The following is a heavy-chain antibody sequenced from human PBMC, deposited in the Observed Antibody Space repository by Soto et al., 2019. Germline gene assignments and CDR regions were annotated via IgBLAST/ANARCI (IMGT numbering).Heavy chain of an antibody. CDR1: GYTFTGYY. J-gene: IGHJ5*02. Sequence: ASVKVSCKASGYTFTGYYMHWVRQAPGQGLEWMGWINPNSGGTNYAQKFQGRVTMTRDTSISTAYMELSRLRSDDTAVYYCAGVYQLLPYSWFDPWGQGTLVTVSS. V-gene: IGHV1-2*02. CDR2: INPNSGGT. CDR3: AGVYQLLPYSWFDP. D-gene: IGHD2-2*01.